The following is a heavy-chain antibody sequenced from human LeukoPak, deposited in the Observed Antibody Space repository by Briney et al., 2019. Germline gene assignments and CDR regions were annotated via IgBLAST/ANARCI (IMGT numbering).Heavy chain of an antibody. Sequence: GGSLRLSRAASGFTFSSYAMSWVRQAPGKALEWVSAIHDNGVGTFYADFVKGRFTISRDNSKNTLYLQINSLRAEDTAVYYCAKQVSAPGPIDYWGQGTLVTVSS. V-gene: IGHV3-23*01. CDR3: AKQVSAPGPIDY. CDR1: GFTFSSYA. J-gene: IGHJ4*02. CDR2: IHDNGVGT.